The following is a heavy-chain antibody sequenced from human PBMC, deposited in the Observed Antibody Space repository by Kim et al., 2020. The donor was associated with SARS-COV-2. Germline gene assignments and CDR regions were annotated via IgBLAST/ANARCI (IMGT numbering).Heavy chain of an antibody. CDR2: IYCGGST. J-gene: IGHJ3*01. CDR3: ASGHNGFFD. CDR1: GFTFSSNY. Sequence: GGSLRLSCAASGFTFSSNYMSWVRQAPGKGLEWVSVIYCGGSTKYSDALEGGFSTFSSNSKNTPLHLKNSLRTADAAGVYCSASGHNGFFD. D-gene: IGHD2-8*01. V-gene: IGHV3-66*01.